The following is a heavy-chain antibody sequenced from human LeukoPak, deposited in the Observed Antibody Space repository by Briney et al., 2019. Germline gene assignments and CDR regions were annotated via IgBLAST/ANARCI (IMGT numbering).Heavy chain of an antibody. D-gene: IGHD3-10*01. CDR1: GYTFTSYG. CDR3: AKDGQGYGSGSHYYFDY. V-gene: IGHV1-18*01. J-gene: IGHJ4*02. CDR2: ISAYNGNT. Sequence: ASVEVSCKASGYTFTSYGISWVRQAPGQGLEWMGWISAYNGNTNYAQKLQGRVTMTTDTSTSTAYMELRSLRSDDTAVYYCAKDGQGYGSGSHYYFDYWGQGTLVTVSS.